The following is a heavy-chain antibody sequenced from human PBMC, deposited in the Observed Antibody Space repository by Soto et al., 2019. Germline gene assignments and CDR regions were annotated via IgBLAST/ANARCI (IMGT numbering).Heavy chain of an antibody. Sequence: GGSLRLSCAASGFTFSSYAMSWFRQAPGKGLEWVSAISGSGGSTYYADSVKGRFTIPRDNSKNTLYLQMNSLRAEDTAVYYCAKDRVVITTWYFDYWGQGTLVTVSS. J-gene: IGHJ4*02. D-gene: IGHD3-22*01. CDR2: ISGSGGST. V-gene: IGHV3-23*01. CDR1: GFTFSSYA. CDR3: AKDRVVITTWYFDY.